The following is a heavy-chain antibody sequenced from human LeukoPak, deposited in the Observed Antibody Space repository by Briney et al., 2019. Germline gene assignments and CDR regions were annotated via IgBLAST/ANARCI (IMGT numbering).Heavy chain of an antibody. Sequence: SETLSLTCTVSGGSISSYYWSWIRQPPGKGLEWIGYIYYSGSTNYNPSLKSRVTISVDTSKSQFSLKLSSVTAADTAVYYCARTTGLYDAFDIWGQGTMVTVSS. CDR3: ARTTGLYDAFDI. D-gene: IGHD3-16*02. V-gene: IGHV4-59*01. CDR1: GGSISSYY. J-gene: IGHJ3*02. CDR2: IYYSGST.